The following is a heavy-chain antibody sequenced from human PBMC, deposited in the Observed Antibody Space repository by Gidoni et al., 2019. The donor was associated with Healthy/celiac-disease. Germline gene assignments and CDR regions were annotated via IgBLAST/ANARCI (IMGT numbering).Heavy chain of an antibody. CDR2: ISGSGGST. J-gene: IGHJ4*02. Sequence: EVQLLESGGGLVQPGGSLRLSCAASGFTFSSYAMRWVRQAPGKGLEWVSAISGSGGSTYYADSVKGRFTISRDNSKNTLYLQMNSLRAEDTAVYYCAKGGADIVVVPAAIRGRVGGYWGQGTLVTVSS. D-gene: IGHD2-2*02. CDR1: GFTFSSYA. CDR3: AKGGADIVVVPAAIRGRVGGY. V-gene: IGHV3-23*01.